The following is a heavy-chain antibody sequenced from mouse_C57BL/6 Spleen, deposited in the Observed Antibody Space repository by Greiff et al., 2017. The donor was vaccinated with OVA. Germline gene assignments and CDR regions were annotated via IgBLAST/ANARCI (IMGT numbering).Heavy chain of an antibody. CDR1: GFTFSDYG. V-gene: IGHV5-17*01. CDR2: ISSGSSTI. D-gene: IGHD1-1*01. Sequence: EVHLVESGGGLVKPGGSLKLSCAASGFTFSDYGMHWVRQAPEKGLEWVAYISSGSSTIYYADTVQGRFTISRDNAKNTLFLQMTSLRSEDTARYYCAREDYYGSSSWFAYWGQGTLVTVSA. CDR3: AREDYYGSSSWFAY. J-gene: IGHJ3*01.